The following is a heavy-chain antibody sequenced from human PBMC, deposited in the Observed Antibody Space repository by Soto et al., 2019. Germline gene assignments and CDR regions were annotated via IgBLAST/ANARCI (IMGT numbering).Heavy chain of an antibody. J-gene: IGHJ4*02. CDR1: GFPLSTSGEA. CDR3: AHGDPLDFHF. D-gene: IGHD3-10*01. V-gene: IGHV2-5*01. Sequence: QITLKESGPPLVQPTQTLTLTCTFSGFPLSTSGEAVGWIRQPPGKALEWLALIYWNGIERYSPSLKSRLTITKDTSKTQVVLTMTNMDPVDTATYYCAHGDPLDFHFWGQGTLVTVSP. CDR2: IYWNGIE.